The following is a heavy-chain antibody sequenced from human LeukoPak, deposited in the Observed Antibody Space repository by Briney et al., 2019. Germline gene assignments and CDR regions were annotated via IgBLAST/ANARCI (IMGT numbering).Heavy chain of an antibody. Sequence: SETLSLTCSLSGGSVSSATSYWGWARQPPGKGLEWIAMMSYSGSVTYNLSLESRLTMAVDASKNQFSLKLTSVTGADTAVYYCTRSHGVYWGQGTLVTVSS. V-gene: IGHV4-39*01. J-gene: IGHJ4*02. CDR2: MSYSGSV. CDR1: GGSVSSATSY. D-gene: IGHD4-17*01. CDR3: TRSHGVY.